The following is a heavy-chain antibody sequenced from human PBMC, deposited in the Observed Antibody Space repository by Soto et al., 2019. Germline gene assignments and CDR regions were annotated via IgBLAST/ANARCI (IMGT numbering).Heavy chain of an antibody. CDR2: IYYSGST. J-gene: IGHJ6*02. D-gene: IGHD3-10*01. CDR1: GGSISRGVYY. Sequence: SETLSLTCTLSGGSISRGVYYWSWIRQHPGKGLEWIGYIYYSGSTYYNPSLKSRVTISVDTSKNQFSLKLSSVTAADTAVYYCARVPGSGVHGYYYYGMDVWGQGTTVTVSS. CDR3: ARVPGSGVHGYYYYGMDV. V-gene: IGHV4-31*03.